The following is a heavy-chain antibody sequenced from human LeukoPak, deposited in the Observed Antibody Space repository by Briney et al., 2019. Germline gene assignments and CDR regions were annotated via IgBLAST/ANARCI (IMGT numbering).Heavy chain of an antibody. CDR2: IYYSGST. CDR1: GGSISSYY. J-gene: IGHJ4*02. V-gene: IGHV4-59*01. Sequence: PSETLSLTCTVSGGSISSYYWSWIRQPPGKGLEWIGYIYYSGSTNYNPSLKSRVTISVDTSKNQFSLRLSSVTAADTAVYYCARIADCSGGSSYSGIFDYWGQGTLVTVSS. D-gene: IGHD2-15*01. CDR3: ARIADCSGGSSYSGIFDY.